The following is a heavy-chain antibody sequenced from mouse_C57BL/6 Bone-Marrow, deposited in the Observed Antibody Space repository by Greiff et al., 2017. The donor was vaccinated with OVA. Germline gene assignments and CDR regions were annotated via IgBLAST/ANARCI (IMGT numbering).Heavy chain of an antibody. J-gene: IGHJ2*01. Sequence: VQLQQPGAELVRPGTSVKLSCKASGYTFTSYWMHWVKQRPGQGLEWIGVIDPSDSYTNYNQTFKGKATLTVDTSSSTAYMQLSYLTSEDSAVYSCSRIDSSGDFDYWGQGTTLTVSS. V-gene: IGHV1-59*01. CDR2: IDPSDSYT. CDR3: SRIDSSGDFDY. D-gene: IGHD3-2*01. CDR1: GYTFTSYW.